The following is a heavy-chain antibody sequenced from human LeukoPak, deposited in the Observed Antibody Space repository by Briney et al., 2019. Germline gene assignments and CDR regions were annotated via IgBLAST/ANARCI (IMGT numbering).Heavy chain of an antibody. CDR2: ISSSSSYI. D-gene: IGHD6-13*01. CDR3: ARLTGRYSSSWYFGAFDY. V-gene: IGHV3-21*01. J-gene: IGHJ4*02. CDR1: GFTFSSYS. Sequence: PGGSLRLSCAASGFTFSSYSMNWVRQAPGKGLEWVSSISSSSSYIYYADSVKGRFTISRDNAKNSLYLQMNSLRAEDTAVYYCARLTGRYSSSWYFGAFDYWGQGTLVTVSS.